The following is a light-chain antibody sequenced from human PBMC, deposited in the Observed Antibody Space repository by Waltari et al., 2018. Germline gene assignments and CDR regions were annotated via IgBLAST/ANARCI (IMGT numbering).Light chain of an antibody. V-gene: IGKV3-15*01. Sequence: EIVMTQSPATLSVSPGEGATLSCRASQSGSRNLAWYQQKPGQAPRLLIFGASARATGIPARFSGSGSGTEFTLTISSLQSEDVAVYFCQHYTEQPLTFGGGTKVEIK. CDR3: QHYTEQPLT. CDR2: GAS. CDR1: QSGSRN. J-gene: IGKJ4*01.